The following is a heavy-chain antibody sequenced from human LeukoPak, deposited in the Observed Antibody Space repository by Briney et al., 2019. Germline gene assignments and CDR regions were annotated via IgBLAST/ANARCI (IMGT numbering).Heavy chain of an antibody. CDR2: INSDGSST. CDR3: ARGGRQPLPLH. V-gene: IGHV3-74*01. Sequence: GGSLRLSCAASGFTFSSYWMHWVRQAPGKGLVWVSRINSDGSSTSYADSAKGRFTISRDNAKNTLYLQMNSLRAEDTAVYYCARGGRQPLPLHWGQGTLVTVSS. CDR1: GFTFSSYW. J-gene: IGHJ4*02. D-gene: IGHD2-15*01.